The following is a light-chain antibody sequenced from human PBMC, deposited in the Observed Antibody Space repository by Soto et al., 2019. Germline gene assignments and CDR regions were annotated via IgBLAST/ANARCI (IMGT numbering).Light chain of an antibody. J-gene: IGKJ3*01. CDR1: QSVGNNY. CDR3: HQHATSPLT. CDR2: NAS. V-gene: IGKV3-20*01. Sequence: EIVLTQSPGTLSLSPGERATLSCRASQSVGNNYLSWFQQKPGQAPRLLIYNASNRAAGIPDRFSGSGSGSNYSLTISRLEPEDVAVYFWHQHATSPLTFGPGTKVNVK.